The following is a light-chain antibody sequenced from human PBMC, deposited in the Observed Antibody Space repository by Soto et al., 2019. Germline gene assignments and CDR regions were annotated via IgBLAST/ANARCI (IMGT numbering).Light chain of an antibody. CDR3: QQYNSYPVYT. CDR1: QSISSW. V-gene: IGKV1-5*01. Sequence: DIQMTQSPSTLSASVGDRVTITCRASQSISSWLAWYQQKPGKAPKLLIYDASSLGSGVPSRFICSGSWTEFTLTISGLQPDDFASYYCQQYNSYPVYTFGQGIKLE. CDR2: DAS. J-gene: IGKJ2*01.